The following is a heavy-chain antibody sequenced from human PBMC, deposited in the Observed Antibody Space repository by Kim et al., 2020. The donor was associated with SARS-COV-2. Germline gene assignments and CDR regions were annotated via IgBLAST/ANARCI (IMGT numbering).Heavy chain of an antibody. V-gene: IGHV3-23*01. D-gene: IGHD5-18*01. J-gene: IGHJ2*01. Sequence: GGSLRLSCAASGFTFSSYAMSWVRQAPGKGLEWVSAISGSGGSTYYADSVKGRFTISRDNSKNTLYLQMNSLRAEDTAVYYCAKVGSVDTAMVTSWYFDLWGRGTLVTVSS. CDR3: AKVGSVDTAMVTSWYFDL. CDR1: GFTFSSYA. CDR2: ISGSGGST.